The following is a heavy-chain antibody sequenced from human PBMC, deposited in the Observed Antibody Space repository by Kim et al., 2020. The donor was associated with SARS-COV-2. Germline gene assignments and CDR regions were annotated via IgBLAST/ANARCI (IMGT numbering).Heavy chain of an antibody. CDR1: GFTFSSHC. CDR2: INSDGSTT. Sequence: GGSLRLSCAASGFTFSSHCMHWVRQAPGKGLVWVSRINSDGSTTSYADSVKGRFTISRDNAKSTLYLQMNSLRDEDTAMYYCVRGGSEFDYWGQGTLVTVSS. J-gene: IGHJ4*02. D-gene: IGHD3-10*01. V-gene: IGHV3-74*01. CDR3: VRGGSEFDY.